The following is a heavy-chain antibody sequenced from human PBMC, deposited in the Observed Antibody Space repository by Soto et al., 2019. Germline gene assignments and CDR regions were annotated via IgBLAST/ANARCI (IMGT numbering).Heavy chain of an antibody. CDR1: GFTFSNNG. Sequence: PGGSLRLSCEASGFTFSNNGFHRVRQVPGKGLEWVAVISYDGNNKYYADSVKGRFTISRDNSKNTVYLQMNNLIAEDTSMYYCAKGGSGNYLTYYYYYGMDVWGQGTTVTVSS. J-gene: IGHJ6*02. V-gene: IGHV3-30*18. D-gene: IGHD3-22*01. CDR3: AKGGSGNYLTYYYYYGMDV. CDR2: ISYDGNNK.